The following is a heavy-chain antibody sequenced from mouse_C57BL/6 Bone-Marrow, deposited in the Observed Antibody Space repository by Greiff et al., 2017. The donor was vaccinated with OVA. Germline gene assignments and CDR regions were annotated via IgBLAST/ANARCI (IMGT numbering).Heavy chain of an antibody. V-gene: IGHV5-17*01. J-gene: IGHJ2*01. Sequence: EVQVVESGGGLVKPGGSLKLSCAASGFTFSDYGMHWVRQAPEKGLEWVAYISSGSSTIYYADTVKGRFTISRDNAKNTLFLQMTSLRSEDTAMYYCARGDPTGLCYLVYGGQGTPLPVSS. CDR3: ARGDPTGLCYLVY. CDR2: ISSGSSTI. D-gene: IGHD1-1*01. CDR1: GFTFSDYG.